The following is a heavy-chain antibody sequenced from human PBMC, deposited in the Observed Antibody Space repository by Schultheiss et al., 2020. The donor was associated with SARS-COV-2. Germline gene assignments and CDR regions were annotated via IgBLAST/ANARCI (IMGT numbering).Heavy chain of an antibody. Sequence: GGSLRLSCAASGFTFSSYEMNWVRQAPGKGLEWVGRIKSKTDGGTTDYAAPVKGRFTISRDDSKNTLYLQMNSLKTEDTAVYYCTTTSSTWLDLDYWGQGTLVTVSS. CDR1: GFTFSSYE. J-gene: IGHJ4*02. D-gene: IGHD6-13*01. V-gene: IGHV3-15*01. CDR3: TTTSSTWLDLDY. CDR2: IKSKTDGGTT.